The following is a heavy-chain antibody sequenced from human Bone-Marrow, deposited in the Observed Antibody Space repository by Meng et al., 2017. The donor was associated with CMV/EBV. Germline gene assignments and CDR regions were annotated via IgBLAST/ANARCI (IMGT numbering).Heavy chain of an antibody. CDR1: GDSVSSNSAA. CDR3: ARDIGVVVPAAIVLGWFDP. J-gene: IGHJ5*02. D-gene: IGHD2-2*01. CDR2: TYYRSKWYN. V-gene: IGHV6-1*01. Sequence: SETLSLTCAISGDSVSSNSAAWNWIRQSPSRGLEWLGRTYYRSKWYNDYAVSVKSRITINPDTSKNQFSLKLSSVTAADTAVYYCARDIGVVVPAAIVLGWFDPWGQGTLVTVSS.